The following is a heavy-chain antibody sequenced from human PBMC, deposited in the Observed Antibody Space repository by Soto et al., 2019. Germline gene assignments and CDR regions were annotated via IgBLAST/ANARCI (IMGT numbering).Heavy chain of an antibody. CDR1: GFIFSDYS. CDR2: ITTTSSTM. CDR3: ARDSSGRQYYGMDV. Sequence: PGGSLRLSCTPSGFIFSDYSMNWVRQAPGKGLEWISYITTTSSTMYYADSVKGRFTISRDNAKNSLYPQMNSLRDEDTAVYYCARDSSGRQYYGMDVWGQGTTVTVSS. D-gene: IGHD3-22*01. V-gene: IGHV3-48*02. J-gene: IGHJ6*02.